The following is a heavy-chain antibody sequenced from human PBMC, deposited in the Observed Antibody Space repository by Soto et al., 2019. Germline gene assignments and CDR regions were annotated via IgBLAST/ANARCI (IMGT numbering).Heavy chain of an antibody. CDR1: GFTFSSYA. Sequence: QVQLVESGGGVVQPGRSLRLSCAASGFTFSSYAMHWVRQAPGKGLEWVAVISYDGSNKYYADSVKGRFTISRDNSKNTLYLQMNSLRAEDTAVYYCARVPTLQSSTLSWGQGTLVTVSS. CDR2: ISYDGSNK. CDR3: ARVPTLQSSTLS. V-gene: IGHV3-30-3*01. J-gene: IGHJ4*02. D-gene: IGHD4-4*01.